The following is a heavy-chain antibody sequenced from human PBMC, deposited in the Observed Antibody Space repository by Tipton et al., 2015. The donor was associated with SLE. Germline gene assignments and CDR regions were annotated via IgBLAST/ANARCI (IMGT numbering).Heavy chain of an antibody. V-gene: IGHV3-21*04. CDR2: ISSSSSYI. CDR1: GFTFSSYS. J-gene: IGHJ4*02. CDR3: AKVWPGIRLVVAPRAPFDY. D-gene: IGHD2-2*01. Sequence: VQLVQSGGGLVKPGGSLRLSCAASGFTFSSYSMNWVRQAPGKGLEWVSSISSSSSYIYYADSVKGRFTISRDNAKNSLYLQMNSLRAEDTAIYYCAKVWPGIRLVVAPRAPFDYWGQGTLVTVSS.